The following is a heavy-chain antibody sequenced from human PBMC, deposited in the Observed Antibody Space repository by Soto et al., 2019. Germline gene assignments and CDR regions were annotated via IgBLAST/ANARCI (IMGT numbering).Heavy chain of an antibody. J-gene: IGHJ4*02. CDR2: IKEDGSEK. D-gene: IGHD3-3*01. CDR1: GFTFRSYW. V-gene: IGHV3-7*03. Sequence: PGGSLRLSCAASGFTFRSYWMIWVRQAPGKGLEWVANIKEDGSEKYYVDSAKGRFTISRDNVKNSVYLQMNSLRAEDTAMYYCARLAPPSWSLPHHWGQGTLVTVSS. CDR3: ARLAPPSWSLPHH.